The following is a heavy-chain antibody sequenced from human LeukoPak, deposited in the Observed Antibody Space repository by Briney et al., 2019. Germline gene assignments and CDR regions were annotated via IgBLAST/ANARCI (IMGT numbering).Heavy chain of an antibody. J-gene: IGHJ4*02. CDR3: ARGGVGATTCYY. Sequence: GGSLRLSCAASGFAFSSYSMNWVPQAPGKGLEWVSSISSSSSYIYYADSVKGRFTISRDNAKNSLYLQMNSLRAEDTAVYYCARGGVGATTCYYWGQGTLVTVSS. CDR2: ISSSSSYI. D-gene: IGHD1-26*01. V-gene: IGHV3-21*01. CDR1: GFAFSSYS.